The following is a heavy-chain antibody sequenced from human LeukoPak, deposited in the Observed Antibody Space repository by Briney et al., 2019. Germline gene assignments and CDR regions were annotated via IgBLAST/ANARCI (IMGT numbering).Heavy chain of an antibody. J-gene: IGHJ4*02. CDR2: INAGNGDR. D-gene: IGHD4-11*01. CDR3: TRDGPTAVTDY. V-gene: IGHV1-3*01. CDR1: GYPFTTHI. Sequence: ASVKVSSTASGYPFTTHIIHWVRQAPGQRLEWMGWINAGNGDRQYSQKFQGRVTITRDTSATTAYMELSSLRSEDTAVYYCTRDGPTAVTDYWGQGTLVTVSS.